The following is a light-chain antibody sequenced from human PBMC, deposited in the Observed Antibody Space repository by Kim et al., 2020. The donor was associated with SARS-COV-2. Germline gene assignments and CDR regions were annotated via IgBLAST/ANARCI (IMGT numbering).Light chain of an antibody. CDR3: CSYAGSYTNYV. Sequence: QSALTQPRSVSGSPGQSVTISCTGTSSDVGGYNYVSWYQQHPGKAPKPMIYDVSKRPSGVPDRFSGSKSGNTASLTISGLQAEDEADYYCCSYAGSYTNYVFGTGTQLTVL. J-gene: IGLJ1*01. CDR2: DVS. V-gene: IGLV2-11*01. CDR1: SSDVGGYNY.